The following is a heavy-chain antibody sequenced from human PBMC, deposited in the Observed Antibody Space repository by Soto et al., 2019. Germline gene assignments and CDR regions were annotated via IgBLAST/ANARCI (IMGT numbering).Heavy chain of an antibody. CDR3: ARANTMVRGVIITETSYYDGMDV. CDR1: GGTFSSYA. D-gene: IGHD3-10*01. CDR2: IIPIFGTA. Sequence: SVRVSCKASGGTFSSYAISWVRQAPGQGLEWMGGIIPIFGTANYAQKFQGRVTITADESTSTAYMELSSLRSEDTAVYYCARANTMVRGVIITETSYYDGMDVWGQGTTVTVSS. V-gene: IGHV1-69*13. J-gene: IGHJ6*02.